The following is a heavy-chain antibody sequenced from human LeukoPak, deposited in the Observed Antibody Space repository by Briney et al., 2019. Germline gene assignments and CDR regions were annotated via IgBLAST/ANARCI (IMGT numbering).Heavy chain of an antibody. Sequence: GGSLRLSCAASGFTFSSYGMHWVRQAPGKGLEWVAVISYDGSNKYYADSVKGRFTISRDNAKNSLYLQMNSLRAEDTAVYYCARERIFSYWGQGTLVTVSS. J-gene: IGHJ4*02. CDR2: ISYDGSNK. V-gene: IGHV3-30*03. CDR1: GFTFSSYG. CDR3: ARERIFSY.